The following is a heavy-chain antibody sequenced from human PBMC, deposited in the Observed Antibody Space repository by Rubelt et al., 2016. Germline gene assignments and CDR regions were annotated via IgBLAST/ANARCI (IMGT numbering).Heavy chain of an antibody. CDR3: AMYDDYWSSNYTGAFDI. Sequence: EVQLVQSGSEVNKPGESLRISCKGSGYSFTKDWISWVRQMPGKGLEWMGRIDPRDSYTNYSPTFRGHVAISADKTIDTVCRQWGSLKASDTGMYYCAMYDDYWSSNYTGAFDIWGQGTMVTVSS. CDR2: IDPRDSYT. CDR1: GYSFTKDW. J-gene: IGHJ3*02. D-gene: IGHD3-3*01. V-gene: IGHV5-10-1*01.